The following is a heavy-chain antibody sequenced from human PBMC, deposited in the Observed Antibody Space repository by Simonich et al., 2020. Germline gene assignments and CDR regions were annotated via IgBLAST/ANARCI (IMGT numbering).Heavy chain of an antibody. CDR1: GFTFSIYA. J-gene: IGHJ3*02. CDR2: ISGSGGST. D-gene: IGHD3-22*01. CDR3: AKDLGERITMIVVVIDAFDI. Sequence: GGGLVQPGGSLRLSCAASGFTFSIYAMSWVRKGPGKGLEWVSAISGSGGSTYYADSVKGLFTISRDNSKTTLYLQMNSRRAEDTAVYYCAKDLGERITMIVVVIDAFDIWGQGTMVTVSS. V-gene: IGHV3-23*01.